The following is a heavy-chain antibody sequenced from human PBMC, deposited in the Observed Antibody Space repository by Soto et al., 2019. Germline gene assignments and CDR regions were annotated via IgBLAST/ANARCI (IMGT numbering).Heavy chain of an antibody. V-gene: IGHV1-69*13. J-gene: IGHJ4*02. D-gene: IGHD6-6*01. Sequence: SVKVSCKASGCTFSSYAISWVRQAPGQGLEWMGGIIPIFGTANYAQKFQGRVTITADESTSTAYMGLSSLRSEDTAVYYCARDSSSSDWYFDYWGQGTLVTVSS. CDR1: GCTFSSYA. CDR3: ARDSSSSDWYFDY. CDR2: IIPIFGTA.